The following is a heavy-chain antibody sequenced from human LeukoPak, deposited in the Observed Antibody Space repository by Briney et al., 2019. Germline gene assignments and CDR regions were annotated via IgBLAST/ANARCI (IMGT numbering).Heavy chain of an antibody. CDR1: GGTFSSYA. D-gene: IGHD2-2*02. J-gene: IGHJ3*02. Sequence: SVKVSCRASGGTFSSYAISWVRQAPGQGLEWMGGIIPIFGTANYAQKFQGRVTITADESTSTAYMELSSLRSEDTAVYYCARGGLGAYCSSTSCYTETYHDAFDIWGQGTMVTVSS. CDR2: IIPIFGTA. V-gene: IGHV1-69*13. CDR3: ARGGLGAYCSSTSCYTETYHDAFDI.